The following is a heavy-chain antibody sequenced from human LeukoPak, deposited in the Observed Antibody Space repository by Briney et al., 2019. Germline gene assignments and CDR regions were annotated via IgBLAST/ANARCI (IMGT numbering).Heavy chain of an antibody. CDR3: ARRTYGDYDYYFDY. J-gene: IGHJ4*02. CDR1: GYTFTGYY. D-gene: IGHD4-17*01. Sequence: ASVKVSCKASGYTFTGYYMHWVRQAPGQGLEWMGWINPNSGGTNYAQKFQGWVTMTRDTSISTAYMELSRLRSDDTAVYYCARRTYGDYDYYFDYWGQGTLVTVSS. CDR2: INPNSGGT. V-gene: IGHV1-2*04.